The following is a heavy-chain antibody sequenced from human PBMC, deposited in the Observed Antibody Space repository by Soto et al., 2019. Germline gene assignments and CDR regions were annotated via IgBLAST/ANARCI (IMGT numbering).Heavy chain of an antibody. Sequence: QVQLVQSGSELKKPGASVKVSCKASGYTFTSYAMNWVRQAPGQGLEWMGWINTNTGNPTYAQGFTGRFVFSLDTSVSTAYLQICSLKAEDTAVYYCARDAAPTYYDILTGYYKASDFDYWGQGTLVTVSS. CDR3: ARDAAPTYYDILTGYYKASDFDY. CDR1: GYTFTSYA. J-gene: IGHJ4*02. V-gene: IGHV7-4-1*01. D-gene: IGHD3-9*01. CDR2: INTNTGNP.